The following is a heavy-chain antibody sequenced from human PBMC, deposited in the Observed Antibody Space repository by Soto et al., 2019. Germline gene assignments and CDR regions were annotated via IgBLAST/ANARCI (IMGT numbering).Heavy chain of an antibody. D-gene: IGHD6-19*01. CDR1: GFTFDDYA. V-gene: IGHV3-9*01. CDR3: AKDIQWLALRCDAFDI. J-gene: IGHJ3*02. CDR2: ISWNSGSI. Sequence: EVQLVESGGGLVQPGRSLRLSCAASGFTFDDYAMHWVRQAPGKGLEWVSGISWNSGSIGYADSVKGRFTISRDNAKNSLYLQMNSLRAEDTALYYCAKDIQWLALRCDAFDIWGQGTMVTVSS.